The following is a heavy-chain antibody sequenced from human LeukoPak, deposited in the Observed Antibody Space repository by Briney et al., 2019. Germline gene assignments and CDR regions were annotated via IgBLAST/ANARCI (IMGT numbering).Heavy chain of an antibody. CDR2: ISSSSGYI. J-gene: IGHJ4*02. CDR3: ARGGHISSGWLPFSY. CDR1: GFTFSTYS. D-gene: IGHD6-19*01. Sequence: GGSLRLSCAASGFTFSTYSMNWVRQAPGKGLEWVSSISSSSGYIYYADSVKGRFTISRDNAKNTLYLQMNSLRAEDTAVYYCARGGHISSGWLPFSYWGQGTLVTVSS. V-gene: IGHV3-21*01.